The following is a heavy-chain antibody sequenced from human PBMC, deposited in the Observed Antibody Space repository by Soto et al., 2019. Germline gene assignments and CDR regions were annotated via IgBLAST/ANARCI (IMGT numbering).Heavy chain of an antibody. D-gene: IGHD2-15*01. J-gene: IGHJ4*02. CDR2: MKPNSGNT. Sequence: GASVKVSCKASGYTFTSYDINWVRQATGQGLEWMGWMKPNSGNTGYAQKLQGRVTMTRNTSISTAYMELSSLRSEDTAVYYCAREVECSGGSCYVYWGQGTLVTVSS. CDR3: AREVECSGGSCYVY. V-gene: IGHV1-8*01. CDR1: GYTFTSYD.